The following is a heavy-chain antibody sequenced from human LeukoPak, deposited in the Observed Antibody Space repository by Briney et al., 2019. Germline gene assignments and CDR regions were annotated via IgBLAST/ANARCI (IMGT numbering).Heavy chain of an antibody. Sequence: PSETLSLTCTVSGGSISSYYWSWIRQPPGKGLEWIGYIYYSGSTNYNPSLKSRVTISVDTSKNQFSLKLSSVTAADTAVYYCAGERTVTTQTRSYYYYGMDVWGQGTTVTVSS. CDR2: IYYSGST. CDR1: GGSISSYY. CDR3: AGERTVTTQTRSYYYYGMDV. V-gene: IGHV4-59*01. J-gene: IGHJ6*02. D-gene: IGHD4-17*01.